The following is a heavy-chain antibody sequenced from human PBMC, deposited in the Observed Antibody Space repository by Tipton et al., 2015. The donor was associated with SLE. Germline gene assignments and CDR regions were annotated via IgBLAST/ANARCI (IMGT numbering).Heavy chain of an antibody. CDR1: GGSISSYY. J-gene: IGHJ4*02. D-gene: IGHD5-18*01. V-gene: IGHV4-4*08. CDR3: AREVEYSYGYFDY. CDR2: SYTSGST. Sequence: TLSLTCTVSGGSISSYYWSWIRQPPGKGLEGLGYSYTSGSTNYNPSLKSRVTISVDTSKNQFSLKLSSVTAADTAVYYCAREVEYSYGYFDYWGQGTLVTVSS.